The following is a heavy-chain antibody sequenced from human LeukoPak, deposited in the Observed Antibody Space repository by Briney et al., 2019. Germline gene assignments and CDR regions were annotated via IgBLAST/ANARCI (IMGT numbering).Heavy chain of an antibody. CDR2: IYYSGST. CDR3: ARTHYDYVWGSYRQELLNWFDP. D-gene: IGHD3-16*02. CDR1: GGSISSSSYY. J-gene: IGHJ5*02. V-gene: IGHV4-39*01. Sequence: SETLSLTCTVSGGSISSSSYYWGWIRQPPGKGLEWIGSIYYSGSTYYNPSLKSRVTISVDTAKNQFSLKLPSVTAADTAVYYCARTHYDYVWGSYRQELLNWFDPWGQRTLVTVSS.